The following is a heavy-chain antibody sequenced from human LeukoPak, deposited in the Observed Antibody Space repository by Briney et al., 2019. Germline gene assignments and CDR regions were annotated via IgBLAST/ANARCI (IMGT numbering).Heavy chain of an antibody. J-gene: IGHJ4*02. CDR2: MNPNSGNT. CDR3: ARARVVVAATRDFDY. Sequence: ASVKVSCKASGYTFPGYYMHWVRQAPGQGLEWMGWMNPNSGNTGYAQKFQGRVTMTRNTSISTAYMELSSLRSEDTAVYYCARARVVVAATRDFDYWGQGTLVTVSS. CDR1: GYTFPGYY. D-gene: IGHD2-15*01. V-gene: IGHV1-8*02.